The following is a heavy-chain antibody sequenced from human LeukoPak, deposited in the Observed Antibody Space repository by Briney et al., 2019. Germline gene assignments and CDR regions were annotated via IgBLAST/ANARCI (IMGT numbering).Heavy chain of an antibody. CDR2: IWYDGSNK. CDR1: GFTFSSYG. CDR3: AKDPPPAYGDYGYFDY. J-gene: IGHJ4*02. D-gene: IGHD4-17*01. V-gene: IGHV3-33*06. Sequence: GGSLRLSCAASGFTFSSYGMHWVRQAPGKGLEWVAVIWYDGSNKFYADSVKGRFTISRDNSKNTLYLQMNSLRAEDTAVYYCAKDPPPAYGDYGYFDYWGQGTLVTVSS.